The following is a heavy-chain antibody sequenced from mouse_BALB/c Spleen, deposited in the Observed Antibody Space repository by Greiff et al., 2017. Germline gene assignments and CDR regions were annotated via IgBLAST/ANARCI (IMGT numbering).Heavy chain of an antibody. D-gene: IGHD1-1*01. CDR2: IYPGGGYT. J-gene: IGHJ4*01. CDR3: ARRITTVGVMDY. Sequence: VQLQQSGAELVRPGTSVKISCKASGYTFTNYWLGWVKQRPGHGLEWIGDIYPGGGYTNYNEKFKGKATLTADTSSSTAYMQLSSLTSEDSAVYFCARRITTVGVMDYWGQGTSVTVSS. CDR1: GYTFTNYW. V-gene: IGHV1-63*02.